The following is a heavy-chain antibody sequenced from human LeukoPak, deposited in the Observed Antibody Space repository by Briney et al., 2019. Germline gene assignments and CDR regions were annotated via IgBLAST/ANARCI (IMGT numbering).Heavy chain of an antibody. V-gene: IGHV4-59*12. CDR2: IYYSGST. CDR1: GGSISGYY. J-gene: IGHJ3*02. Sequence: PSETLSLTCTVSGGSISGYYWSWIRQPPGEGLEWIGYIYYSGSTYYNPSLKSRVTISVDTSKNQFSLKLSSVTAADTAVYYCARVTPSEVIIDAFDIWGQGTMVTVSS. D-gene: IGHD3-16*02. CDR3: ARVTPSEVIIDAFDI.